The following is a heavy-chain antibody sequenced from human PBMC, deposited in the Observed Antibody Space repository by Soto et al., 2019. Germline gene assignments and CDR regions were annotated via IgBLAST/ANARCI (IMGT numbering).Heavy chain of an antibody. D-gene: IGHD6-6*01. J-gene: IGHJ6*03. Sequence: GGSLRLSCAASGFTFSSYWMHWVRQAPGKGLVWVSRINSDGNSTSYADSVKGRFTISRDNAKNTLYLQMNSLRAEDTAVYYCARDNHDSSSSGGYYYYYMDVWGKGTTVTVSS. CDR2: INSDGNST. CDR1: GFTFSSYW. V-gene: IGHV3-74*01. CDR3: ARDNHDSSSSGGYYYYYMDV.